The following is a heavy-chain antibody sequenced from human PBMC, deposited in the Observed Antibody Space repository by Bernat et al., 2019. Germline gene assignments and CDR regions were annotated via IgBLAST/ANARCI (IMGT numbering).Heavy chain of an antibody. V-gene: IGHV3-74*01. J-gene: IGHJ4*02. CDR2: INIDGSIT. CDR1: GFTFSSSW. CDR3: ATDKYCNGDRCAPNDFDY. Sequence: EVQLVESGGGLVQPGGSLRLSCVASGFTFSSSWMHWVRQAPGKGLVWVSRINIDGSITSYAVSVKGRLTISRDNAKNTVYLQMNSLRAEDTALYYCATDKYCNGDRCAPNDFDYWGQGTLVTVAS. D-gene: IGHD2-15*01.